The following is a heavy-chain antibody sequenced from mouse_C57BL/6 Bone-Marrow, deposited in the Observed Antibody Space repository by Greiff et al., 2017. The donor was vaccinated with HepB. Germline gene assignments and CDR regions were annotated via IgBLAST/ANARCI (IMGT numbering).Heavy chain of an antibody. J-gene: IGHJ3*01. V-gene: IGHV2-2*01. Sequence: QVQLKQSGPGLVQPSQSLSITCTVSGFSLTSYGVHWVRQSPGKGLEWLGEIWSGGSTDYNAAFISRLSISKDNSKSQVFFKMNSLQADDTAIYYCARKGDYPAWFAYWGQGTLVTVSA. CDR2: IWSGGST. CDR1: GFSLTSYG. CDR3: ARKGDYPAWFAY. D-gene: IGHD2-4*01.